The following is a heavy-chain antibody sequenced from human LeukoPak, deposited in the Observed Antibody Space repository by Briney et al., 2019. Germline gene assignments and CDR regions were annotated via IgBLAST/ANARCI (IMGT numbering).Heavy chain of an antibody. CDR2: IYYSGST. V-gene: IGHV4-39*01. D-gene: IGHD6-19*01. J-gene: IGHJ4*02. CDR3: ARPAYSSGWYHY. CDR1: GGSISSSSYY. Sequence: SETLSLTCTVSGGSISSSSYYWGWIRQPPGKGLEWIGSIYYSGSTYYNPSLKRRLTISLDTSKNQFSLKLSSVTAADTAVYYCARPAYSSGWYHYWGQGTLVTVSS.